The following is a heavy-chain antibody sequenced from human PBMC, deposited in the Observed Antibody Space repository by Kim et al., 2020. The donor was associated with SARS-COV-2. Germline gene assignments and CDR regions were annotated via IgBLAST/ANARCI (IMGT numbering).Heavy chain of an antibody. CDR2: ISRGSVTI. V-gene: IGHV3-48*04. CDR3: ARTTLGYCSGGSCNDAFDM. D-gene: IGHD2-15*01. CDR1: GFSFSTYG. Sequence: GGSLRLSCAASGFSFSTYGMNWVRQAPGKGLEWVSYISRGSVTIYYADSVKGRFTISRDNAKNSLYLQMNSLRAEDTAVYYCARTTLGYCSGGSCNDAFDMWGKGPMDTVSS. J-gene: IGHJ3*02.